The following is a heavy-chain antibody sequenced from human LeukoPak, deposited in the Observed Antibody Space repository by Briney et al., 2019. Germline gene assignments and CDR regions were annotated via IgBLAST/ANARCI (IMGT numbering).Heavy chain of an antibody. D-gene: IGHD5-24*01. J-gene: IGHJ4*02. CDR3: ARAVEMAPFVDY. V-gene: IGHV1-8*01. Sequence: ASVTVSCKASGYTFTSYDINWVRQAPGQGLEWMGWMNPNSGNTGYAQKFQGRVTMTRNTSISTAYMELSSLRSEDTAVYYCARAVEMAPFVDYWGQGTLVTVSS. CDR2: MNPNSGNT. CDR1: GYTFTSYD.